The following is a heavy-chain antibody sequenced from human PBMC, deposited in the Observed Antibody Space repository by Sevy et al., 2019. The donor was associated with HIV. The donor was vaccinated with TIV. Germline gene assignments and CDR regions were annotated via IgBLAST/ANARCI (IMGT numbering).Heavy chain of an antibody. CDR3: ARDRYYDASGYYYYYYGMDV. Sequence: GGSLRLSCEASGFTVSGNYMAWVRLAPGKGLEWVSLIDSGGSTYYADSVKGRFPISRDNAKNTLYLQMNPLRAEDMAVYFWARDRYYDASGYYYYYYGMDVWGQGTTVTVSS. D-gene: IGHD3-22*01. CDR2: IDSGGST. J-gene: IGHJ6*02. V-gene: IGHV3-66*01. CDR1: GFTVSGNY.